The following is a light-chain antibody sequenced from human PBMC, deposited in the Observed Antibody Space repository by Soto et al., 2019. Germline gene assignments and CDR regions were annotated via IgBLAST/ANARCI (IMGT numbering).Light chain of an antibody. Sequence: DIQMTQSPSTLSASVGDRVTITCRASQSISSWLAWYQQKPGKAPKLLIFHASSLEGGVPSRFSGSGSGTDFTLTISSLQPEDFATYYCQQANSFPWTFGQGTKVEIK. J-gene: IGKJ1*01. CDR1: QSISSW. CDR2: HAS. V-gene: IGKV1-5*01. CDR3: QQANSFPWT.